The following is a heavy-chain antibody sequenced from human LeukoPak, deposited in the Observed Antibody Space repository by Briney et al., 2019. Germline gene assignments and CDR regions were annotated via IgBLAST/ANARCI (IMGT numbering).Heavy chain of an antibody. CDR2: IRYDGSNK. V-gene: IGHV3-30*02. J-gene: IGHJ3*02. CDR3: ARGLLAAAGGAFDM. Sequence: PGGSLRLSCAASGFTFSSYGMHWVRQAPGKGLEWVAFIRYDGSNKYYADSVKGRFTISRDNSKSTLSLQMNSLRTEDTAVYYCARGLLAAAGGAFDMWGQGTMVTVSS. D-gene: IGHD6-13*01. CDR1: GFTFSSYG.